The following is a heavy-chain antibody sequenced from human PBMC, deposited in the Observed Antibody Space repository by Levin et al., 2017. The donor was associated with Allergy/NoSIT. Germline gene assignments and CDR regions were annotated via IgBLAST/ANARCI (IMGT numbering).Heavy chain of an antibody. CDR3: ARGVGGGYSGSDYRTPFMDV. CDR2: INHSGST. J-gene: IGHJ6*03. V-gene: IGHV4-34*01. CDR1: GGSFTGIYYY. Sequence: SETLSLTCASYGGSFTGIYYYWTWIRQSPGKGLEWIGEINHSGSTNYNWSLKSRVTISLDTSKSQFSLKLTSVTAADTAVYFCARGVGGGYSGSDYRTPFMDVWGKGTAVSVSS. D-gene: IGHD5-12*01.